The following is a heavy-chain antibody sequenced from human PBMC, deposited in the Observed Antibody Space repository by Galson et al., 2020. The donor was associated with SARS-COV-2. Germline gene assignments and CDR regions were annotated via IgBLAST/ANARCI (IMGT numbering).Heavy chain of an antibody. CDR1: GFTFSSYA. Sequence: GGSLRLSCAASGFTFSSYAMHWVRQAPGKGLEWVAVISYDGSIEYYADSVKGRFTISSDNSKNTMYLQMNSLRVEDTAVYYCAINRALDYWGQGTLVTVSS. J-gene: IGHJ4*02. CDR2: ISYDGSIE. CDR3: AINRALDY. V-gene: IGHV3-30*03.